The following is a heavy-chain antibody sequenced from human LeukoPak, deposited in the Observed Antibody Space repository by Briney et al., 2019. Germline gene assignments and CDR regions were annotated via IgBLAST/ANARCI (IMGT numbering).Heavy chain of an antibody. D-gene: IGHD3-10*01. J-gene: IGHJ5*02. Sequence: SETLSLTCPVSGGSISSYYWSWIRQPPGKGLEWIGYIYYSGSTNYNPSLKSRVTISVDTSKNQFSLKLSSVTAADTAVYYCARNYYGSGSLDWCDPWGQGTLVTVSS. CDR3: ARNYYGSGSLDWCDP. CDR1: GGSISSYY. V-gene: IGHV4-59*01. CDR2: IYYSGST.